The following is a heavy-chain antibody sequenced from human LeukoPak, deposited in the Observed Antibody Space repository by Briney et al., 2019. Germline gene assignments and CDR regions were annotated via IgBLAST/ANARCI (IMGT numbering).Heavy chain of an antibody. D-gene: IGHD3-3*01. CDR3: ARKGLRPLEWLSEYFFDY. V-gene: IGHV4-34*01. CDR1: GGSFSGYY. J-gene: IGHJ4*02. Sequence: SETLSLTCAVYGGSFSGYYWSWIRQPPGKGLEWIGEINHSGSTNYNPSLKSRVTISVDTSKNQFSLKLSSVTAADTGVYFCARKGLRPLEWLSEYFFDYWGQGTLVSVAS. CDR2: INHSGST.